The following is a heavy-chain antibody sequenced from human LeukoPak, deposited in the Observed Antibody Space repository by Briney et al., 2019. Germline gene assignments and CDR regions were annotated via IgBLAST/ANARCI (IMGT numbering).Heavy chain of an antibody. CDR3: AREDCSGGSCYSLSLTPVFHVFDI. V-gene: IGHV1-18*04. Sequence: ASVKVSCKASGYTFTGYYMHWVRQAPGQGLEWMGWISAYNVNTNYAPKLQGRVTMTTDTSTSTAYMELRSLRSDDTAVYYCAREDCSGGSCYSLSLTPVFHVFDIWGQGTMVTVSS. D-gene: IGHD2-15*01. J-gene: IGHJ3*02. CDR1: GYTFTGYY. CDR2: ISAYNVNT.